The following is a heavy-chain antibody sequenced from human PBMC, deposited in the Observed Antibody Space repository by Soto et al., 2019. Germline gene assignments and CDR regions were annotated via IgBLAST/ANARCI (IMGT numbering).Heavy chain of an antibody. CDR1: RFTFSSYG. D-gene: IGHD4-17*01. CDR2: ISYDGSNK. V-gene: IGHV3-30*18. J-gene: IGHJ4*02. Sequence: QVQLVESGGGVVQPGRSLRLSCAASRFTFSSYGMHWVRQAPGKGLEWVAVISYDGSNKYYADSVKGRFTISRDNSKNTLYLQMNSLRAEDTAVYYCAKDPSWWSTVTREYYFDYWGQGTLVTVSS. CDR3: AKDPSWWSTVTREYYFDY.